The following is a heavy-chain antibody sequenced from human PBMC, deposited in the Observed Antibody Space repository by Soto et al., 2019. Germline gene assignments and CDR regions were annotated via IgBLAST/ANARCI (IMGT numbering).Heavy chain of an antibody. CDR3: ARVHCRAGTCLDGLDF. J-gene: IGHJ6*02. D-gene: IGHD2-15*01. Sequence: SQTLSLTCVISGDSVSSNGACWNWIRQSPSRGLQWLGRIYYRSKWFHDYAASVESRMAINPDTSRNQFSLQLNYVTPEDTAVYYCARVHCRAGTCLDGLDFWGQGTTATVSS. CDR1: GDSVSSNGAC. CDR2: IYYRSKWFH. V-gene: IGHV6-1*01.